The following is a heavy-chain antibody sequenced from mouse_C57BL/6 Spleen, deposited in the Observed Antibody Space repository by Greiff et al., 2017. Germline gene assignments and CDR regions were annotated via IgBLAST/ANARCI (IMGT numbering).Heavy chain of an antibody. J-gene: IGHJ3*01. CDR2: ISDCGSYT. CDR3: ASGQPTWFAY. CDR1: GFTFSSYA. V-gene: IGHV5-4*03. Sequence: DVMLVESGGGLVKPGGSLKLSCAASGFTFSSYAMSWVRQTPEKRLEWVATISDCGSYTYYPDNVKGRFTISRDNAKNNLYLQMRHLKSDDTAIYSCASGQPTWFAYWGQGTLVTVSA.